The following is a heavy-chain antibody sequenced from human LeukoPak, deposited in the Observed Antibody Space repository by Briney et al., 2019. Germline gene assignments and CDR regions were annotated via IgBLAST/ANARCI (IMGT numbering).Heavy chain of an antibody. CDR3: ARGTKTGTNY. D-gene: IGHD3-9*01. CDR2: ISYSGST. Sequence: PSQTLSLTCTVSGGAISSGDYSWSWIRQPPGKGLEWIGYISYSGSTYYNPSLKRRVTISVDTSKNQFSLKLSSVTAADTAVYYCARGTKTGTNYWGQGTLVTVSS. CDR1: GGAISSGDYS. V-gene: IGHV4-30-4*08. J-gene: IGHJ4*02.